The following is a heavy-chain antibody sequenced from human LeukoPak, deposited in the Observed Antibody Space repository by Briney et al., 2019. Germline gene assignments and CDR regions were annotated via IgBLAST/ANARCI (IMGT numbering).Heavy chain of an antibody. CDR3: AKDGPYYDSSGVDY. D-gene: IGHD3-22*01. CDR1: GFTFSSYG. Sequence: PGGSLRLSCAASGFTFSSYGMHWVRQAPGKGLEWVAVISYDGSNKYYADSVKGRFTISRDNSKNTLYLQMNSLRAEDTAVYYCAKDGPYYDSSGVDYWGQGTLVTASS. V-gene: IGHV3-30*18. CDR2: ISYDGSNK. J-gene: IGHJ4*02.